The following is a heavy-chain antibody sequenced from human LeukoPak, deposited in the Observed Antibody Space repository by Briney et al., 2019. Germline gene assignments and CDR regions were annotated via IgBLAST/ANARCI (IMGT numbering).Heavy chain of an antibody. Sequence: SQTLSLTCTVSGGSISSGGYYWSWIRQHPGKGLEWIGYIYYSGSTYYNPSLKSRVTISVDTSKNQFSLKLSSVTAADTAVYYCARTPRTMPSGGGTFVDWGRGTLVTVSS. CDR2: IYYSGST. D-gene: IGHD2-2*01. CDR3: ARTPRTMPSGGGTFVD. V-gene: IGHV4-31*03. J-gene: IGHJ4*02. CDR1: GGSISSGGYY.